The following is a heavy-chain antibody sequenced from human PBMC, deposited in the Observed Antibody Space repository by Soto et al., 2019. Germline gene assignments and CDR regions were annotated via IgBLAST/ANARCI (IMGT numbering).Heavy chain of an antibody. CDR1: GFTSTTYA. CDR2: ISHDGNFE. J-gene: IGHJ6*02. CDR3: ARGGAMSAALSFGMDV. D-gene: IGHD3-16*01. V-gene: IGHV3-33*01. Sequence: PGGSLRLSCAASGFTSTTYAMHWVRQAPGTGLEWLAIISHDGNFEYYADSVKGRFTISRDDSKNTIYLQMNSLRGDDSGVYFCARGGAMSAALSFGMDVWGQGTTVTVSS.